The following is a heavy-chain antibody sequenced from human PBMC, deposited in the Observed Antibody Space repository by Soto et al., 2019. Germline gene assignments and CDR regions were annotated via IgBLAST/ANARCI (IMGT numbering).Heavy chain of an antibody. CDR1: GFTFSDYY. Sequence: QVQLVESGGGLVKPGGSLRLSCAASGFTFSDYYMSWIRQAPGKGLEWVSYISSSSSYTNYADSVKGRFTISRDKAKNSLYLQMNSLRAEDTAVYYCARDHCSGGSCYRWDYWGQGTLVTVSS. D-gene: IGHD2-15*01. V-gene: IGHV3-11*06. CDR2: ISSSSSYT. J-gene: IGHJ4*02. CDR3: ARDHCSGGSCYRWDY.